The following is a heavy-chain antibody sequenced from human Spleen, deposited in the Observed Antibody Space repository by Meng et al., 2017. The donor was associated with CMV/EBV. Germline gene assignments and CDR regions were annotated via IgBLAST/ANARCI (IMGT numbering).Heavy chain of an antibody. CDR3: VREKSSSYFDY. V-gene: IGHV3-11*04. J-gene: IGHJ4*02. CDR1: GFTFRDYF. CDR2: IDSTGNTF. Sequence: GESLKISCAASGFTFRDYFMTWIRQAPGKGLEWVAYIDSTGNTFYHADSVKGRFTISRDSALYLQMNSLRAEDTALYYCVREKSSSYFDYWGQGTLVTVSS. D-gene: IGHD6-6*01.